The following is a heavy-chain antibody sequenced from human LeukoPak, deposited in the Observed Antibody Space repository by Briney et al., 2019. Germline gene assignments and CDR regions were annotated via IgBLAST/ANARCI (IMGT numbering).Heavy chain of an antibody. CDR3: ARASYDILTGYFDY. CDR2: ISSSGNTK. Sequence: GGSLRLSCTASGFTFSSHEMNWVRQAPGKGLEWVSYISSSGNTKYYADSVRGRFTISRDNAKNSLYLQMNSLRAEDTALYYCARASYDILTGYFDYWGQGTLVTVSS. D-gene: IGHD3-9*01. CDR1: GFTFSSHE. J-gene: IGHJ4*02. V-gene: IGHV3-48*03.